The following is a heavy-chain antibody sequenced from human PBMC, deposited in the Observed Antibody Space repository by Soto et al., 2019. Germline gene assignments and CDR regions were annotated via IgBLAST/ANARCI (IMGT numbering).Heavy chain of an antibody. CDR2: ISGSGAST. D-gene: IGHD6-13*01. J-gene: IGHJ3*02. V-gene: IGHV3-23*01. CDR3: AKGLDSTGWYGVDAFEI. CDR1: GFTFSIYG. Sequence: GGSLRLSCPASGFTFSIYGISFVRQAPGKGLDWVSGISGSGASTYDADSVKGRFTISRENSKSSLYLQMNSLRAEHTAVYDCAKGLDSTGWYGVDAFEIWAQGTMVPVSS.